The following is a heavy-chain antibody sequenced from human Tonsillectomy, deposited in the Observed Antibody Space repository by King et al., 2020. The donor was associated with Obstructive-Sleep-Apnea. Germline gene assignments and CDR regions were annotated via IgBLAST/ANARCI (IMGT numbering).Heavy chain of an antibody. V-gene: IGHV4-38-2*02. D-gene: IGHD5-12*01. J-gene: IGHJ4*02. Sequence: QLKESGPGLVKPSETLSLTCIVSGYFISSGYYWGWIRQPPGKGLEWIGNIYHSGITYYNPSLESRVIISVDTSKNQFSLKLNFVTAADTAVYYCARDTAGDIVATANWGQGTLVTVSS. CDR1: GYFISSGYY. CDR3: ARDTAGDIVATAN. CDR2: IYHSGIT.